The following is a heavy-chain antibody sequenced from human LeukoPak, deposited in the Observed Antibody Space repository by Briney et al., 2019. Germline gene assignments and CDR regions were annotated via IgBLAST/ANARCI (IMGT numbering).Heavy chain of an antibody. CDR2: INHSGST. CDR3: ARGLRGGGRY. V-gene: IGHV4-34*01. CDR1: GGSFSGYY. J-gene: IGHJ4*02. Sequence: SETLSLTCAVYGGSFSGYYWSWIRQPPGKGLEWIGEINHSGSTNYNPSLKSRVTISVDTSKNQFSLKLSSVTAADTAVYYCARGLRGGGRYWGQGTLVTVSS. D-gene: IGHD3-10*01.